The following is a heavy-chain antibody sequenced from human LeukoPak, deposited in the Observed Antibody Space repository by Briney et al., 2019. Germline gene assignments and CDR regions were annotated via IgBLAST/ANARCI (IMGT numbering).Heavy chain of an antibody. CDR3: ARGPHYYDSSGYYGY. CDR2: IYTSGST. V-gene: IGHV4-61*05. CDR1: GGSITSSSYY. D-gene: IGHD3-22*01. Sequence: PSETLSLTCTVSGGSITSSSYYWGWIRQPPGKGLEWIGRIYTSGSTNYNPSLKSRVTISVDTSKNQFSLKLSSVTAADTAVYYCARGPHYYDSSGYYGYWGQGTLVTVSS. J-gene: IGHJ4*02.